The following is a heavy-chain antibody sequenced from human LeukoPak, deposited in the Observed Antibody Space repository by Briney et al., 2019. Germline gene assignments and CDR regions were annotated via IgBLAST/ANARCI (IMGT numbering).Heavy chain of an antibody. CDR3: ARQGSRDGYLYFDY. Sequence: SETLSLTCAVSGGSISSGIYSWHWIRQPPGKGLEWIGYIYYSGSTNYNPSLKSRVTISVDTSKNQFSLKLSSVTAADTAVYYCARQGSRDGYLYFDYWGQGTLVTVSS. D-gene: IGHD5-24*01. J-gene: IGHJ4*02. V-gene: IGHV4-61*01. CDR2: IYYSGST. CDR1: GGSISSGIYS.